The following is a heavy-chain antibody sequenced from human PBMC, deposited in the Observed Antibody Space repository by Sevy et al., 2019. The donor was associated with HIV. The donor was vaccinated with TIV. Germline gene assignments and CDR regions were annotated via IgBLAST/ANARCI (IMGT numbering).Heavy chain of an antibody. V-gene: IGHV3-30*18. CDR3: AKWGLAAAGQPDAFDI. D-gene: IGHD6-13*01. CDR2: ISYDGSNK. CDR1: GFTFSSYG. Sequence: GGSLRLSCAASGFTFSSYGMHWVRQAPGKGLEWVAVISYDGSNKYYADSVKGRFTISRDNSKNMLYLQMNSLRPEDMAVYYCAKWGLAAAGQPDAFDIWGQGTMVTVSS. J-gene: IGHJ3*02.